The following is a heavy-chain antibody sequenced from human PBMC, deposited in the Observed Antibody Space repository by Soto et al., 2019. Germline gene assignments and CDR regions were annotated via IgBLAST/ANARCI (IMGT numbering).Heavy chain of an antibody. V-gene: IGHV3-74*01. J-gene: IGHJ3*02. CDR3: ARDPGYNSGWFDAFDI. Sequence: HPGGSLRLSCAASGFTFSSYWMHWVRQAPGKGLVWVSRINSDGSSTSYADSVKGRFTISRGNAKNTLYLQMKSLRAEDTAVYYCARDPGYNSGWFDAFDIWGQGTMVTVSS. CDR1: GFTFSSYW. D-gene: IGHD6-19*01. CDR2: INSDGSST.